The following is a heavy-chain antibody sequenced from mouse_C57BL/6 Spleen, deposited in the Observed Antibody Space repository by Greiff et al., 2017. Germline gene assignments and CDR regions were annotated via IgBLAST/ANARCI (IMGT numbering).Heavy chain of an antibody. CDR3: TVSLHYYGSSYGY. CDR1: GFTFSNYW. Sequence: EVMLVESGGGLVQPGGSMKLSCVASGFTFSNYWMNWVRQSPEKGLEWVAQIRLKSDNYATHYAESVKGRFTISRDDSKSSVYLQMNNLRAEDTGIYYCTVSLHYYGSSYGYWGQGTTLTVSS. CDR2: IRLKSDNYAT. J-gene: IGHJ2*01. D-gene: IGHD1-1*01. V-gene: IGHV6-3*01.